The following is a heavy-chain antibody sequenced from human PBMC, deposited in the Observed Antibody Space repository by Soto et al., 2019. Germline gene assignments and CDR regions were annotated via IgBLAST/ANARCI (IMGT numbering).Heavy chain of an antibody. D-gene: IGHD2-2*01. CDR2: VNPDDSTT. Sequence: PGESLKISCEGSGYSFANYWIGWVRQMTGKGLEWMGIVNPDDSTTTYSQSFQGQVIISADKSVRSAYLQWSSLKDSDTATYYCVRRFCSGTSCRFNWFDPWGQGTLVTVSS. CDR1: GYSFANYW. V-gene: IGHV5-51*01. CDR3: VRRFCSGTSCRFNWFDP. J-gene: IGHJ5*02.